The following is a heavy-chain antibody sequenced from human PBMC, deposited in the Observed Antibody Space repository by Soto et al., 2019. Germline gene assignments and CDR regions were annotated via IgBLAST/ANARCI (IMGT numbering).Heavy chain of an antibody. D-gene: IGHD2-15*01. Sequence: QVQLVQSGAEVKKPGASVKISCKASGYSFINNAIHWVRQAPGQGLEWMGWINAGNGNTKYSQKLQGRVTITRETSANTAYMEVSSLTSEDTAIYYCARGHPSWLYSPGYCDYWGQGTLVTVSS. CDR2: INAGNGNT. V-gene: IGHV1-3*01. J-gene: IGHJ4*02. CDR3: ARGHPSWLYSPGYCDY. CDR1: GYSFINNA.